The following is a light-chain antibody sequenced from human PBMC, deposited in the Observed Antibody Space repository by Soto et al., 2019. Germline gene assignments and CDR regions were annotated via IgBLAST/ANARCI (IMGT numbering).Light chain of an antibody. CDR1: QSISSY. CDR2: AAS. Sequence: DIQMTQSPSSLSASVGDRVTITCRASQSISSYLSWYQQKPGKAPKLLIYAASSLKSGLPSRFSGSGSGTDFTITISSLQPEDFATYYCQQSYSTLWTFGQGTKVEIK. J-gene: IGKJ1*01. V-gene: IGKV1-39*01. CDR3: QQSYSTLWT.